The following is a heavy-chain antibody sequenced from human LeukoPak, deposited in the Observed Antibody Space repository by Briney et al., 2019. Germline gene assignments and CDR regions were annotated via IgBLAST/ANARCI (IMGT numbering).Heavy chain of an antibody. Sequence: PGGSLRLSCAASGFTFSSYGMHWVRQAPGKGLEWVAFIRYDGSNKYYADSVKGRFTISRDNSKNTLYLQMNSLRAEDTAVYYCAKDQPQYCSGGSCYPGGSDYWGQGTLVTVSS. CDR3: AKDQPQYCSGGSCYPGGSDY. CDR1: GFTFSSYG. CDR2: IRYDGSNK. V-gene: IGHV3-30*02. J-gene: IGHJ4*02. D-gene: IGHD2-15*01.